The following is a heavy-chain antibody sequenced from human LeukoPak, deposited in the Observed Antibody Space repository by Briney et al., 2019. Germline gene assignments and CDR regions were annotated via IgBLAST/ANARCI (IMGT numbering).Heavy chain of an antibody. J-gene: IGHJ5*02. CDR1: GYTFTSYG. CDR2: ISAYNGNT. V-gene: IGHV1-18*01. CDR3: ARPVTYSSSWKFDP. Sequence: ASVKVSCKASGYTFTSYGISWVRQAPGQGLEWMGWISAYNGNTNYAQKLQGRVTMTTDTSTGTAYMELRSLRSDDTAVYYCARPVTYSSSWKFDPWGQGTLVTVSS. D-gene: IGHD6-13*01.